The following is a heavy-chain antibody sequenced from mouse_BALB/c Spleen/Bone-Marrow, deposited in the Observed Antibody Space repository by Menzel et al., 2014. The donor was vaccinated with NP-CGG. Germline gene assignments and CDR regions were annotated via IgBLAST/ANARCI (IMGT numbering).Heavy chain of an antibody. V-gene: IGHV1-12*01. CDR2: VYPGNGDT. Sequence: QVQLQQSGAELVKPGASVMMSCKASGYTFTSYNIHWVRQTPGLGLEWIGAVYPGNGDTSYNQRFKGKATLTADKSSNTAYMGFSSLTSEDSAVYFCARSGYGNYAWFPYWGQGTLVTVSA. D-gene: IGHD2-1*01. J-gene: IGHJ3*01. CDR3: ARSGYGNYAWFPY. CDR1: GYTFTSYN.